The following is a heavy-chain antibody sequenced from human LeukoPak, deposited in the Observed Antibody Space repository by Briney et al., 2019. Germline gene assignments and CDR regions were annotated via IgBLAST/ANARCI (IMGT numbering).Heavy chain of an antibody. V-gene: IGHV3-23*01. Sequence: GGSLRLSCAVSGFTFSSYAMNWVRQAPGKGLEWVSAISGSGGSTYYADSVKGRFTISRDNFKNTLYLQMNSLRAEDTAVYYCAKDLGSRIAAAGTLYWGQGTLVTVSS. D-gene: IGHD6-13*01. CDR2: ISGSGGST. J-gene: IGHJ4*02. CDR3: AKDLGSRIAAAGTLY. CDR1: GFTFSSYA.